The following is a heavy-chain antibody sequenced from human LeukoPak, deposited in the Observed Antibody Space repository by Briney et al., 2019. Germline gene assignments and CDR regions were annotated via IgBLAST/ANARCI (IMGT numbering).Heavy chain of an antibody. D-gene: IGHD3-22*01. V-gene: IGHV3-74*01. J-gene: IGHJ4*02. CDR2: INSDGSST. Sequence: GGSLRLSCAASGVTFSSYWMHWVRQAPGKGLVWVSRINSDGSSTSYADSVKGRFTISRDNAKNTLYLQMNSLRAEDTAVYYCARTYYYDSSGYYYDYWGQGTLVTVSS. CDR3: ARTYYYDSSGYYYDY. CDR1: GVTFSSYW.